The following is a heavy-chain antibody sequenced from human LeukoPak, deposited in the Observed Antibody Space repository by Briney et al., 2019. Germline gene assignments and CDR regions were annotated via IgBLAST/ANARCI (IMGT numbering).Heavy chain of an antibody. D-gene: IGHD3-10*01. J-gene: IGHJ4*02. V-gene: IGHV1-18*01. Sequence: ASVEVSCKASGYTFTSYGISWVRQAPGQGLEWMGWISAYNGNTNYAQKLQGRVTMTTDISTSTAYMELRSLRSDDTAVYYCARDYGPTHYYGSGTLLSPDYWGLGTLVTVSS. CDR1: GYTFTSYG. CDR3: ARDYGPTHYYGSGTLLSPDY. CDR2: ISAYNGNT.